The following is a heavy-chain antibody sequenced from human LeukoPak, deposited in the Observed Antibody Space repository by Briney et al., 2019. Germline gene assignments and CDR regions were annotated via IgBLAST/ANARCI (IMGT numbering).Heavy chain of an antibody. CDR2: IYYSGST. D-gene: IGHD6-19*01. CDR1: GGSISTYY. CDR3: ARARLKYSSSDWFDP. Sequence: SETLSLTCTVSGGSISTYYWSWIRQPPGKGLEWVGYIYYSGSTNYNPSLKSRVTISVDTSKNQFSLKLTSVTAADTAVYYCARARLKYSSSDWFDPWGQGTLVTVSS. V-gene: IGHV4-59*01. J-gene: IGHJ5*02.